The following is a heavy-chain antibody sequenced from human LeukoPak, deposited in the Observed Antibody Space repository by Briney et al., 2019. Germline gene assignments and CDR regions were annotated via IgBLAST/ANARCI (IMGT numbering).Heavy chain of an antibody. Sequence: PGGSLRLXCAASGFTFSSYGMHWVRQAPGKGLEWVAFIRYDGSNKYYAGSVKGRFTISRDNSKNTLYLQMNSLRAEDTAVYYCAKVGDKIVVVPAAPHDYWGQGTLVTVSS. J-gene: IGHJ4*02. V-gene: IGHV3-30*02. CDR1: GFTFSSYG. D-gene: IGHD2-2*01. CDR3: AKVGDKIVVVPAAPHDY. CDR2: IRYDGSNK.